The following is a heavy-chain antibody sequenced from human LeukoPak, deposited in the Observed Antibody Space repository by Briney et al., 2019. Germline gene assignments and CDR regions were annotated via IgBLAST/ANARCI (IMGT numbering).Heavy chain of an antibody. CDR1: GYTFTSYG. CDR2: ISAYNGNT. Sequence: APVKVSCKASGYTFTSYGISWVRQAPGQGLEWMGWISAYNGNTNYAQKLQGRVTMTTDTSTSTAYMELRSLRSDDTAVYYCARVKGSSWNYYYYYMDVWGKGTTVTISS. J-gene: IGHJ6*03. CDR3: ARVKGSSWNYYYYYMDV. D-gene: IGHD6-13*01. V-gene: IGHV1-18*01.